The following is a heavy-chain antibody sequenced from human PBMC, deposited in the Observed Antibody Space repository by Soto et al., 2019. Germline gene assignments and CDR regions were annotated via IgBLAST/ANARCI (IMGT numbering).Heavy chain of an antibody. CDR3: AREATAMSTNWVDP. J-gene: IGHJ5*02. V-gene: IGHV4-4*07. D-gene: IGHD5-18*01. CDR2: IYTSGST. CDR1: GGSISSYY. Sequence: SETLSLTCTVSGGSISSYYWSWIRQPAGKGLEWIGRIYTSGSTNYNPSLKSRVTMSVDTSKNQFSLKLSSVTAADTAVYYCAREATAMSTNWVDPWSQGTLVTVS.